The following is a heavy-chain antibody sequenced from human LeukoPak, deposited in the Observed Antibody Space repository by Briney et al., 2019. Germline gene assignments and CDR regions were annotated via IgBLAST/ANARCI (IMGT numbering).Heavy chain of an antibody. J-gene: IGHJ4*02. D-gene: IGHD2-15*01. CDR1: GASVSGSPYY. Sequence: SETLSLTCTVSGASVSGSPYYWGWIRQPPGKGLEWIGSIYSSGSTYYNASLQSRVTISVDTSKNQFSLKLSSVTAADTAVYYCARVMWGNCSGGSCHPNFDYWGQGTLVTVSS. CDR2: IYSSGST. CDR3: ARVMWGNCSGGSCHPNFDY. V-gene: IGHV4-39*07.